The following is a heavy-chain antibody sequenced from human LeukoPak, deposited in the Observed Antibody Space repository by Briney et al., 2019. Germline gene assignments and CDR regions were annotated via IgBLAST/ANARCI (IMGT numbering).Heavy chain of an antibody. CDR1: GGSISSYY. V-gene: IGHV4-59*12. Sequence: SETLSLTCTVSGGSISSYYWSWIRQPPGKGLESIGYIYYSGSTNYNPSLNSRVTVSLDTSKNQFSLRLTSVTAADTAVYYCARSGTYQYSSAYDYWGQGTLVTVSS. CDR3: ARSGTYQYSSAYDY. CDR2: IYYSGST. J-gene: IGHJ4*01. D-gene: IGHD3-10*01.